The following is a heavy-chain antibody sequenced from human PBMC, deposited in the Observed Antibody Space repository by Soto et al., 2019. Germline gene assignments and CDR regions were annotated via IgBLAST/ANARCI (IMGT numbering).Heavy chain of an antibody. Sequence: GGSLRLSCAASGFTFSSYAMSWVRQAPGKGLEWVSAISGSGGSTYYADSVKGRFTISRDNSKNTLYLQMNSLRAEDTAVYYCAKDLYDYVWGSYRYCAFDIWGQGTMVTVSS. CDR3: AKDLYDYVWGSYRYCAFDI. J-gene: IGHJ3*02. D-gene: IGHD3-16*02. V-gene: IGHV3-23*01. CDR2: ISGSGGST. CDR1: GFTFSSYA.